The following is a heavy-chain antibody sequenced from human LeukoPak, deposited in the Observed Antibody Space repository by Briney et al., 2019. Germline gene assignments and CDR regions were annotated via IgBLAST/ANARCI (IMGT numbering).Heavy chain of an antibody. D-gene: IGHD6-13*01. CDR3: ARAGGGQQLVVATLDT. CDR2: ISYDGSNK. Sequence: GRSLRLSCAASGFTFSSYAMHWVRQAPGKGLEWVAVISYDGSNKYYADSVKGRFTISRDNSKNTLYLQMNSLRAEDTAVYYCARAGGGQQLVVATLDTWGQRTLVTASS. CDR1: GFTFSSYA. J-gene: IGHJ5*02. V-gene: IGHV3-30*04.